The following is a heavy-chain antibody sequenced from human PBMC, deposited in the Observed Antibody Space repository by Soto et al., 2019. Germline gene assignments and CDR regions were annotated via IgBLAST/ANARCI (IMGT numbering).Heavy chain of an antibody. CDR3: ARDRGERSTIFGVVSYWMDG. CDR2: INPSGGST. CDR1: GYTFTSYY. Sequence: ASVKVSCKASGYTFTSYYMHWVRQAPGQGLEWMGIINPSGGSTSYAQKFQGRVTMTRDTSTSTVYMELSSLRSEDTAVYYCARDRGERSTIFGVVSYWMDGWGKGNKVTVYS. V-gene: IGHV1-46*01. D-gene: IGHD3-3*01. J-gene: IGHJ6*04.